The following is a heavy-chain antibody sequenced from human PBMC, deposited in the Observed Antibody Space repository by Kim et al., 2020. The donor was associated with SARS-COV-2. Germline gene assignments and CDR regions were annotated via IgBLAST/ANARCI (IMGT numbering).Heavy chain of an antibody. CDR1: GYTFTSYA. Sequence: ASVKVSCKASGYTFTSYAMHWVRQAPGQRLEWMGWINAGNGNTKYSQKFQGRVTITRDTSASTAYMELSSLRSEDTAVYYCARDKGSSGYYYPLGMDVWGQGTTVTVSS. CDR2: INAGNGNT. J-gene: IGHJ6*02. V-gene: IGHV1-3*01. D-gene: IGHD3-22*01. CDR3: ARDKGSSGYYYPLGMDV.